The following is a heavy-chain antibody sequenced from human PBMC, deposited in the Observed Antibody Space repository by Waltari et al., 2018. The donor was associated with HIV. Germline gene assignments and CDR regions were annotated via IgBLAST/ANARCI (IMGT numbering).Heavy chain of an antibody. Sequence: QITLKESGTALVKPTQTLTLTCTFSGFSLSTSGVGVGWIRQPPGKALEWLAVIYWDENKNYSPSLKSRLTVTKDTSKNQVVLTMTNVDPVDTATYYCAHTLYFNNWSFDYWGQGTLVTVSS. V-gene: IGHV2-5*02. D-gene: IGHD1-1*01. CDR2: IYWDENK. J-gene: IGHJ4*02. CDR1: GFSLSTSGVG. CDR3: AHTLYFNNWSFDY.